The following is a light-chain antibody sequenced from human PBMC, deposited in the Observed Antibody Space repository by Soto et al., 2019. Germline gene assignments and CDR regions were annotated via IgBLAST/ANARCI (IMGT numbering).Light chain of an antibody. CDR2: KGT. CDR1: ALPKKY. CDR3: LSTDNSGNVWV. Sequence: SYELTQPPSVSVSLGQMARITCSGEALPKKYAYWYQQKPGQSPVVVISKGTERPSGIPERFSGSTSGTIVTLTISGVQAEDEADYYCLSTDNSGNVWVFGGGTKVTVL. J-gene: IGLJ2*01. V-gene: IGLV3-16*01.